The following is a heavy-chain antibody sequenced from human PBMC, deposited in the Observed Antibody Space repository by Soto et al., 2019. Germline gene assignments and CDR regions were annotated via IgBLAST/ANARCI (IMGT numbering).Heavy chain of an antibody. V-gene: IGHV3-7*04. D-gene: IGHD3-9*01. CDR3: ARFFFHAGDGIRYDPSVSGFLRTSASDL. CDR2: IKPDGSQN. Sequence: PGNGQEWVAKIKPDGSQNWYVDSVKGRSTISRDNDKKALYLQMNSLRADETAVYYCARFFFHAGDGIRYDPSVSGFLRTSASDL. J-gene: IGHJ2*01.